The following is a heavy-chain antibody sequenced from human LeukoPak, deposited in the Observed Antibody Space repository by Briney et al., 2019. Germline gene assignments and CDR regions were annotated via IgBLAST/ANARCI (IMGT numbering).Heavy chain of an antibody. CDR2: ISGSGGST. Sequence: GGSLRLSCAASGFTFSSYAMTWVRQAPGKGLEWVSAISGSGGSTYYTDSVKGRFTISRDNSKNTLYLQMNSLRVEDTAVYYCAKLSSSSWYRYYYFDSWGQGTLVTVSS. D-gene: IGHD6-13*01. CDR3: AKLSSSSWYRYYYFDS. V-gene: IGHV3-23*01. CDR1: GFTFSSYA. J-gene: IGHJ4*02.